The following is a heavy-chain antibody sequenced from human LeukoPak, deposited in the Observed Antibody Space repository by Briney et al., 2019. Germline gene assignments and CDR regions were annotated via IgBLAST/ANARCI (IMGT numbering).Heavy chain of an antibody. CDR3: AKDLDSSGDSY. CDR1: GFTFSSYG. Sequence: GGSLRLSCAASGFTFSSYGMHWVRQAPGKGLEWVAVILNDGRGKYYADSVKGRFTISRDNSKNTLYLQVNSLRVEDTAIYFCAKDLDSSGDSYWGQGTLVTVSS. CDR2: ILNDGRGK. V-gene: IGHV3-30*18. J-gene: IGHJ4*02. D-gene: IGHD3-22*01.